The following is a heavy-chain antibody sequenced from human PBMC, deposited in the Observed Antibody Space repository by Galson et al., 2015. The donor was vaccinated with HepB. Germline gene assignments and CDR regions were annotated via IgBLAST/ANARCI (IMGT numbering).Heavy chain of an antibody. V-gene: IGHV3-21*01. CDR2: ISSSSSYI. J-gene: IGHJ6*03. Sequence: SLRLSCAASGFTFSSYSMNWVRQAPGKGLEWVSSISSSSSYIYYADSVKGRFTISRDNAKNSLYLQMNSLRAEDTAVYYCARDEGVAGHPYYYYYMDVWGKGTTVTVSS. D-gene: IGHD6-19*01. CDR1: GFTFSSYS. CDR3: ARDEGVAGHPYYYYYMDV.